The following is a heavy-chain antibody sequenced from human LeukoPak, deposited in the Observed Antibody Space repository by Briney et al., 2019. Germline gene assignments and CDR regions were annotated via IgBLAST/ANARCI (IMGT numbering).Heavy chain of an antibody. CDR2: INPNSGGT. D-gene: IGHD3-3*01. CDR1: GYTFTGYY. J-gene: IGHJ4*02. Sequence: ASVKVSCKASGYTFTGYYIHWVRQAPGQGLEWMGWINPNSGGTNYIQKFQGRVTMTRDTSISTAYMELRSLRSDDTAVYYCARAILRAFDYWGQGTLVTVSS. V-gene: IGHV1-2*02. CDR3: ARAILRAFDY.